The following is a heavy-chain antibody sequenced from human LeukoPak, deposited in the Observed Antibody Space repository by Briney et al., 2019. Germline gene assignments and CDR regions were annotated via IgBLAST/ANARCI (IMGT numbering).Heavy chain of an antibody. V-gene: IGHV3-7*01. CDR2: IKQDGSEK. J-gene: IGHJ4*02. CDR1: GFTFSSYW. Sequence: SGGSLRLSCAASGFTFSSYWMSWVRQAPGKGLEWVANIKQDGSEKYYVDSVKGRFTISRDNAKNSLYLQMNSLRAEDTAVYYCARADAYYYDSSGYYYWGQGTLVTVSS. D-gene: IGHD3-22*01. CDR3: ARADAYYYDSSGYYY.